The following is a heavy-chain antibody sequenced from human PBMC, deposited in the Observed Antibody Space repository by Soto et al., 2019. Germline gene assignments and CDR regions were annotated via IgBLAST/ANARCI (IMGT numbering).Heavy chain of an antibody. CDR2: ISSSSSYI. J-gene: IGHJ4*02. CDR3: ARADERANIVLMVYAISQFDY. D-gene: IGHD2-8*01. V-gene: IGHV3-21*01. CDR1: GFTFSSYS. Sequence: PGGSLRLSCAASGFTFSSYSMNWVRQAPGKGLEWVSSISSSSSYIYYADSVKGRFTISRDNAKNSLYLQMNSLRAEDTAVYYCARADERANIVLMVYAISQFDYWGQGTLVTVSS.